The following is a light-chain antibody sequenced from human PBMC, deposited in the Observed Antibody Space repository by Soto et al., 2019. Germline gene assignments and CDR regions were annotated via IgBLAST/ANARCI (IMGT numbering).Light chain of an antibody. CDR1: QSISSW. CDR3: QQYNSWT. J-gene: IGKJ1*01. V-gene: IGKV1-5*03. CDR2: RGS. Sequence: DIQMTQSPSTLSASVGDRVTITCRASQSISSWLAWYQQKAGKAPKLLIYRGSSLESGVPSRFNGSGSGTEFTLTITSLQPDDFATYYCQQYNSWTFGQGTKVEIK.